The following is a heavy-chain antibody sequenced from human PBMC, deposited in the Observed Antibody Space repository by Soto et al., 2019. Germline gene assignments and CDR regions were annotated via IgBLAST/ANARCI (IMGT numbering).Heavy chain of an antibody. J-gene: IGHJ4*02. D-gene: IGHD3-16*02. CDR2: ITGGGTSM. CDR1: GFNFGSYV. V-gene: IGHV3-23*01. CDR3: AKGSGSARRYYFDY. Sequence: EVQLLDSGGGLVQPGGSLRLSCAASGFNFGSYVMSWVRQAPGKGLEWVSAITGGGTSMYYADSVKGRFTVSRDSTENTLYLQMNSLSAEDTAVYYCAKGSGSARRYYFDYWGQGTLVTVSS.